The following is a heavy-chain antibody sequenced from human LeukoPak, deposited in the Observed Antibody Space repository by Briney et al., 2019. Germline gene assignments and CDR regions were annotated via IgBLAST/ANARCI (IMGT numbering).Heavy chain of an antibody. CDR1: GYTFTSYG. CDR2: ISAYNGNT. Sequence: GASVKVSCKASGYTFTSYGISWVRQAPGQGLEWMGWISAYNGNTNYAQKLQGRVTLTTDTSTSTAYMELRSLRSDDTAVYYCATGHHCTNGVCYFDYWGQGTLVTVSS. CDR3: ATGHHCTNGVCYFDY. V-gene: IGHV1-18*01. J-gene: IGHJ4*02. D-gene: IGHD2-8*01.